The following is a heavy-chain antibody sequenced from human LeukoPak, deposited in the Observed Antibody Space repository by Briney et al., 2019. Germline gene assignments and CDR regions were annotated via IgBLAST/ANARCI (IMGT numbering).Heavy chain of an antibody. V-gene: IGHV1-2*02. CDR2: INPNSGGT. CDR3: ARPSPARIVVVPAADDAFDI. J-gene: IGHJ3*02. D-gene: IGHD2-2*01. CDR1: RGTFIRYA. Sequence: ASVKVSCKSSRGTFIRYAISWVRQAPGQGLEWMGWINPNSGGTNYAQKIQGRVTMTRDTSISTAYMELSKLKSDDTAVYYCARPSPARIVVVPAADDAFDIWGQGTRVTVSS.